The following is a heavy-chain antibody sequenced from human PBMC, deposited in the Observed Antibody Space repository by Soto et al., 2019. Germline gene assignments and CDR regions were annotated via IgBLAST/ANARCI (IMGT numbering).Heavy chain of an antibody. J-gene: IGHJ4*02. Sequence: QVQLVESGGGVVQPGRSLRLSCAASGFTFSSYGMHWVRQAPGKGLEWVAVISYDGSNKYYADSVKGRFTISRDNSKNMLYLQMNSLRAEDTAVYYCATEKGYYDSSGYYYRSGGADYWGQGTLVTVSS. CDR1: GFTFSSYG. D-gene: IGHD3-22*01. CDR2: ISYDGSNK. CDR3: ATEKGYYDSSGYYYRSGGADY. V-gene: IGHV3-30*03.